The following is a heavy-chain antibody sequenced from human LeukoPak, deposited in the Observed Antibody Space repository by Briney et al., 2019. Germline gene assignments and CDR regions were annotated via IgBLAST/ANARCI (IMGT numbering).Heavy chain of an antibody. D-gene: IGHD2-15*01. CDR1: GGSISSSNW. J-gene: IGHJ5*02. V-gene: IGHV4-4*02. CDR3: ARRYIVVVVATGGFDP. Sequence: PSETLSLTCAVSGGSISSSNWWSWVRQPPGKGLEWIGEIYHSGSTNYNPSLKSRVTISVGKSKNQFSLKLSSVTAADTAVYYCARRYIVVVVATGGFDPWGQGTLVTVSS. CDR2: IYHSGST.